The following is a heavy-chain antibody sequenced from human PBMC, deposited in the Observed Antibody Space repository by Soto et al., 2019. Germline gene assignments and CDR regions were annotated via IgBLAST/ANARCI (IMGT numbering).Heavy chain of an antibody. J-gene: IGHJ4*02. D-gene: IGHD6-13*01. CDR1: GFTFSSYG. V-gene: IGHV3-30*18. Sequence: GGSLRLSCAASGFTFSSYGMHWVRQAPGKGLEWVAVISYDGSNKYYADSVKGRFTISRDNSKNTLYLQMNSLRAEDTAVYYCAKGRYSSSWYLGPPFDYWGQGTLVTVS. CDR3: AKGRYSSSWYLGPPFDY. CDR2: ISYDGSNK.